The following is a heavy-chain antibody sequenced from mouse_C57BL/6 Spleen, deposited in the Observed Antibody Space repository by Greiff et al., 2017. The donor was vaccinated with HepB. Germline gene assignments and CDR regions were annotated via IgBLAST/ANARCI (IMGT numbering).Heavy chain of an antibody. J-gene: IGHJ2*01. CDR3: ARFGLTGTDDFDY. Sequence: QVQLPPPGAELVLPGASVKLSCKASGYTFTSYWMHWVKQRPGQGLEWIGEIDPSDSYTNYNQKFKGKSTLTVDKPSSTAYMQLSSLTSEDSAVYYCARFGLTGTDDFDYWGQGTTLTVSS. D-gene: IGHD4-1*01. CDR2: IDPSDSYT. CDR1: GYTFTSYW. V-gene: IGHV1-69*01.